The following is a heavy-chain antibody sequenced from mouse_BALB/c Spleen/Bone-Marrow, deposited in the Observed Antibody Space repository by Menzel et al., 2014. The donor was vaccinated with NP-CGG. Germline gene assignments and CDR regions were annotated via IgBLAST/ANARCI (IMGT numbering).Heavy chain of an antibody. J-gene: IGHJ4*01. CDR3: ARDMITTRAMDY. Sequence: QVQLQQSGAELVRPGTSVKISCKASGYTFTNYWLGWVKQRPGHGLEWIGDIYPGGGYTDYNEKFKGKATLTADTSSXTAYMQLSSLTSEDSAVYFCARDMITTRAMDYWGQGTSVTVSS. V-gene: IGHV1-63*02. CDR1: GYTFTNYW. CDR2: IYPGGGYT. D-gene: IGHD2-4*01.